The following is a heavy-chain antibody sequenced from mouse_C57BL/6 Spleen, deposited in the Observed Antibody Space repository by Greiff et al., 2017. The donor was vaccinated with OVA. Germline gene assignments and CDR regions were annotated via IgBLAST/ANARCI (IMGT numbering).Heavy chain of an antibody. CDR2: INPNNGGT. J-gene: IGHJ2*01. CDR3: ARSGYYAFDY. V-gene: IGHV1-26*01. Sequence: VQLQQSGPELVKPGASVKISCKASGYTFTDYYMNWVKQSHGKSLEWIGDINPNNGGTSYNQKFKGKATLTVDKSSSTAYMELRSLTSEDSAVYYCARSGYYAFDYWGQGTTLTVSS. CDR1: GYTFTDYY. D-gene: IGHD2-3*01.